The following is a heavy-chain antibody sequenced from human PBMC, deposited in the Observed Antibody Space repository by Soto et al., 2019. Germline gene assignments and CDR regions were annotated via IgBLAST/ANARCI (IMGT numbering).Heavy chain of an antibody. Sequence: SVKVSCKASGGTFSSYAISWVRQAPGQGLEWMGGIIPIFGTANYAQKFQGRVTITADGSTSTAYMELSSLRSEDTAVYYCARPKMYYYDSSGEYYFDYWGQGTLVTVSS. V-gene: IGHV1-69*13. CDR3: ARPKMYYYDSSGEYYFDY. CDR2: IIPIFGTA. J-gene: IGHJ4*02. CDR1: GGTFSSYA. D-gene: IGHD3-22*01.